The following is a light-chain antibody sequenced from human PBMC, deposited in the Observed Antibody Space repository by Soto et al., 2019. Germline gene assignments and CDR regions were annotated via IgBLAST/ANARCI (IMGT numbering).Light chain of an antibody. CDR1: DSDIGTFNV. CDR2: EVN. Sequence: QSVLTQPASVSGSPGQSTTISCTGSDSDIGTFNVVSWFQQHPGKAPKMLIFEVNKRPPGVSNRFSGSKSGNTASLTISGLQTEDEASYYCLSFIIGGTLVFGGGTKLTVL. V-gene: IGLV2-23*02. J-gene: IGLJ2*01. CDR3: LSFIIGGTLV.